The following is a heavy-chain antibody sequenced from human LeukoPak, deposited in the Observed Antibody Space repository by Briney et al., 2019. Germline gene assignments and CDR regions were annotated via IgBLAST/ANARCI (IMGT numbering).Heavy chain of an antibody. CDR2: IYYSGST. V-gene: IGHV4-59*08. J-gene: IGHJ4*02. D-gene: IGHD3-22*01. Sequence: PSETLSLTCTVSGGSISSYYWSWIRQPPGKGLEWIGYIYYSGSTNYNPSLKSRVTISVDTSKNQFSLKLSSVTAADTAVYYCASSQTYYYDSSGYYLYDYWGQGTLVTVSS. CDR1: GGSISSYY. CDR3: ASSQTYYYDSSGYYLYDY.